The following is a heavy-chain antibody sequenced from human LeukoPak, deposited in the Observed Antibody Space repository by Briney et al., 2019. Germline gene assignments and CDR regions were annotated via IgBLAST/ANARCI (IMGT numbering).Heavy chain of an antibody. CDR2: IIPIFGIA. J-gene: IGHJ4*02. CDR3: ATHYYDSSGYYYPWDY. D-gene: IGHD3-22*01. Sequence: GASVKVSCRASGGTFSSYAISWMRQAPGQGLEWMGRIIPIFGIANYAQKFQGRVTITADKSTSTAYMELSSLRSEDTAVYYCATHYYDSSGYYYPWDYWGQGTLVTVSS. CDR1: GGTFSSYA. V-gene: IGHV1-69*04.